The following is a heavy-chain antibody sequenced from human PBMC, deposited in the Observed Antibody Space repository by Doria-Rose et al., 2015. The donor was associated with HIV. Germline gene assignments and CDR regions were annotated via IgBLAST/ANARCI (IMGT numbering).Heavy chain of an antibody. V-gene: IGHV4-39*01. D-gene: IGHD6-25*01. CDR3: AKQAVNWFDP. CDR2: IYYSWIT. J-gene: IGHJ5*02. Sequence: QVQLVQSGPGLVKPSETLSLTCTVSGGSVASGTPYWDWIRQTPGKGLEWIGTIYYSWITYYNPSLTGRVTISLHTSKNQYSLKLISVTAADTGVYYCAKQAVNWFDPWGQGTLVTVSS. CDR1: GGSVASGTPY.